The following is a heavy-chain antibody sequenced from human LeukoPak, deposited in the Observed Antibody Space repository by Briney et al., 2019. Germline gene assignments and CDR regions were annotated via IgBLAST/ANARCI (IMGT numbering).Heavy chain of an antibody. J-gene: IGHJ4*02. Sequence: SETLSLTCAVYGGSFSGYYWSWIRQPPGKGLEWIGEINHSGSTNYNPSLESRVTISVDTSKNQFSLNLSSVTAADTAVYYCARHAYYYDSSGYYYYFDSWGQGTLVTVSS. V-gene: IGHV4-34*01. CDR1: GGSFSGYY. D-gene: IGHD3-22*01. CDR2: INHSGST. CDR3: ARHAYYYDSSGYYYYFDS.